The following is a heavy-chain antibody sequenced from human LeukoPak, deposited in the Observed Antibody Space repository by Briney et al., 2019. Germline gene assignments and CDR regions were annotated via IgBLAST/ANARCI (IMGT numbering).Heavy chain of an antibody. V-gene: IGHV3-23*01. CDR2: ITSGGNT. CDR3: AKYCSGGNCYSGPY. Sequence: GGSLRLSCAASGFIFSNYAMTWVRQAPGKGLQWVSTITSGGNTYYADSVKGRFTISRDNSKNTLYLQMNSLRAEDTAVYYCAKYCSGGNCYSGPYWGQGTLVTVSS. D-gene: IGHD2-15*01. J-gene: IGHJ4*02. CDR1: GFIFSNYA.